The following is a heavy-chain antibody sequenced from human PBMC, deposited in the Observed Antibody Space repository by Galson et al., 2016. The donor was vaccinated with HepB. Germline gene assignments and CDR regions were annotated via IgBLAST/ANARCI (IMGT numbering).Heavy chain of an antibody. CDR1: GFTFSSYN. CDR3: AKEFHELAGGWFFDL. V-gene: IGHV3-21*01. CDR2: ISTSGSYI. J-gene: IGHJ2*01. D-gene: IGHD6-19*01. Sequence: SLRLSCAASGFTFSSYNMNWVRQAPGKGLEWVSSISTSGSYIYYADVVKGRFTISRDNAKNSLYLQMNSLRAEDTAVYYCAKEFHELAGGWFFDLWGRGTPVTVTS.